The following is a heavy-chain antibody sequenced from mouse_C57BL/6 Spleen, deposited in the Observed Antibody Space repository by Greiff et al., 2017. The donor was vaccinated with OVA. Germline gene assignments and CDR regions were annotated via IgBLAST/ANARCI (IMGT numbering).Heavy chain of an antibody. V-gene: IGHV1-22*01. Sequence: SGPELVKPGASVKMSCKASGYTFTDYNMHWVKQSHGKSLEWIGYINPNNGGTSYNQKFKGKATLTVNKSSSTAYMELRSLTSEDSAVYYCAREGYEGYFDVWGTGTTVTVSS. CDR2: INPNNGGT. D-gene: IGHD3-2*02. J-gene: IGHJ1*03. CDR3: AREGYEGYFDV. CDR1: GYTFTDYN.